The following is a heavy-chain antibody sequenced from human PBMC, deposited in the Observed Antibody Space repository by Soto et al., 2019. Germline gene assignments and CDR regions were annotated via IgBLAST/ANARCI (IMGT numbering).Heavy chain of an antibody. V-gene: IGHV3-30-3*01. CDR1: GFTFSSFV. CDR3: ASPQGAHLNYFYGMDV. Sequence: QVQLVESGGGVVQPGRSLRLSCAASGFTFSSFVMHWVRQAPGKGLEWVAFIAYDGSNKHYADSVKGRFTIPRDNSNNTLYLQMNSLRVEDTAVYYCASPQGAHLNYFYGMDVWGQGTTVTVSS. CDR2: IAYDGSNK. J-gene: IGHJ6*02.